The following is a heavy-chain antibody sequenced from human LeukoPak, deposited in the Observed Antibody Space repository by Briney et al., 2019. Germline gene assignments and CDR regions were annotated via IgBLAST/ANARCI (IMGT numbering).Heavy chain of an antibody. D-gene: IGHD3-9*01. Sequence: GGSLRLSCAASGFTFSSYWMSWVREAPGKGLEWVANINQDGSEKYYVDSVKGRFTISRDNAKNSLYLQMNSLRAEDTAVYYCARASLGYFDWLFSPFDYWGQGTLVTVSS. J-gene: IGHJ4*02. V-gene: IGHV3-7*01. CDR1: GFTFSSYW. CDR2: INQDGSEK. CDR3: ARASLGYFDWLFSPFDY.